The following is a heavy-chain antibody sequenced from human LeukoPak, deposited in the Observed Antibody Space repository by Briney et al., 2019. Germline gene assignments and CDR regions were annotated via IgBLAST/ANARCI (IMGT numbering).Heavy chain of an antibody. J-gene: IGHJ4*02. CDR1: GGSISSSSYY. Sequence: SETLSLTCTVSGGSISSSSYYWGWIRQPPGKGLEWIGSIYYSGSTYYNPSLKSRVTISVDTSKNQFSLKLSSVTAADTAVYYCARRGRSAGYSSGWSRYFDYWGQGTLVTVSS. CDR3: ARRGRSAGYSSGWSRYFDY. D-gene: IGHD6-19*01. V-gene: IGHV4-39*07. CDR2: IYYSGST.